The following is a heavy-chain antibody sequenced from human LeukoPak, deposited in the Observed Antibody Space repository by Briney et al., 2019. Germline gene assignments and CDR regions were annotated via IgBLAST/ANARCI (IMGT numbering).Heavy chain of an antibody. D-gene: IGHD2-15*01. CDR3: ARDKFCSDTGSCNIGLFDF. CDR1: GWTFSGYY. V-gene: IGHV4-34*01. J-gene: IGHJ4*02. CDR2: INHRGSS. Sequence: PSETLSLTCGVFGWTFSGYYWTWLRQPPGKGLEWIGQINHRGSSHYSPYLTSRVSISVDTSKTQFSLKLTSVTAADTAVYYCARDKFCSDTGSCNIGLFDFWGQGALVTVSS.